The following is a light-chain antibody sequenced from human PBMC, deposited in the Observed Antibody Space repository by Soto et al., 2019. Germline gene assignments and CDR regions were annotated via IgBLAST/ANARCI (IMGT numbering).Light chain of an antibody. V-gene: IGKV3-11*01. CDR3: HQRSNWPPLT. Sequence: EIVLTQSPATLSLSPGERATLSCRASQSVSSNLACYQQKPGQAPRLLIYDASNRTTAIPARFSGSGSGTDFTITISSLEAEDFVVYYCHQRSNWPPLTFGGGTKVEIK. CDR1: QSVSSN. J-gene: IGKJ4*01. CDR2: DAS.